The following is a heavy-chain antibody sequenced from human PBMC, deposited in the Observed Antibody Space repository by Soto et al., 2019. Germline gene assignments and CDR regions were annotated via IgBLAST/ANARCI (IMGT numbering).Heavy chain of an antibody. V-gene: IGHV1-69*13. CDR3: ARNLVVLERGYYYYGMDV. CDR1: GGTFSSYA. CDR2: IIPIFGTA. D-gene: IGHD2-15*01. Sequence: SVKVSCKASGGTFSSYAISWVRQAPGQGLEWMGGIIPIFGTANYAQKFQGRVTITADESTSTAYMELSSLRSEDTAVYYCARNLVVLERGYYYYGMDVWGQGTTVTVSS. J-gene: IGHJ6*02.